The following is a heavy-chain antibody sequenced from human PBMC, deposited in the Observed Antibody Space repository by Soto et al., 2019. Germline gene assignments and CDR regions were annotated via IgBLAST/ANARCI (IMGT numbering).Heavy chain of an antibody. CDR1: GGSFSGYY. D-gene: IGHD3-10*01. CDR3: ARGMRRLLWFGEAFVGMDV. J-gene: IGHJ6*02. V-gene: IGHV4-34*01. CDR2: INHSGST. Sequence: PSETLSLTCAVYGGSFSGYYWSWIRQPPGKGLEWIGEINHSGSTNYNPSLKSRVTISVDPSKNQFSLKLSSVTAADTAVYYCARGMRRLLWFGEAFVGMDVWGQGTTVTVSS.